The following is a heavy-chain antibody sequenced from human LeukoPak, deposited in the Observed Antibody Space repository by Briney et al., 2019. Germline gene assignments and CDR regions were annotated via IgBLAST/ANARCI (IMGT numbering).Heavy chain of an antibody. CDR2: ISPTGSTT. D-gene: IGHD6-6*01. Sequence: LSGGSLRLSCTASGFSFSGHWMRWARQLPGKGLVWVSRISPTGSTTSYADSVKGRFTVSRDNAKNTLYLQVNNLRAEDTAVYYCARGPNSNWSGLDFWGQGTLLTVSS. J-gene: IGHJ4*02. CDR3: ARGPNSNWSGLDF. CDR1: GFSFSGHW. V-gene: IGHV3-74*01.